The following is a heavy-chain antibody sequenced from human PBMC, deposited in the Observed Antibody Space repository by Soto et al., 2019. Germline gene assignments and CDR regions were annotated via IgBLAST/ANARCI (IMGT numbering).Heavy chain of an antibody. J-gene: IGHJ3*02. Sequence: QVQLQQWGAGLLKPSETLSLTCAVYGGSFSGYYWSWIRQPPGKGLEWIGEINHSGSTNYNPSLTSRVTISVDTSKNQFSLKLSSVTAADTAVYYCARRYFYGSGSYSSAFDIWGQGTMVTVSS. CDR3: ARRYFYGSGSYSSAFDI. V-gene: IGHV4-34*01. CDR2: INHSGST. CDR1: GGSFSGYY. D-gene: IGHD3-10*01.